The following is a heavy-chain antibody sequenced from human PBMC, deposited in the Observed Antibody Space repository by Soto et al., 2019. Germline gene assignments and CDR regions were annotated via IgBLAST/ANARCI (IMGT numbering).Heavy chain of an antibody. CDR2: ISGSGGST. CDR3: AKGGWLRSGGSWRYGMDV. D-gene: IGHD2-15*01. CDR1: GFTFSSYA. V-gene: IGHV3-23*01. Sequence: GGSLRLSCAASGFTFSSYAMSWVRQAPGKGQEWVSAISGSGGSTYYADSVKGRFTISRDNSKNTLYLQMNSLRAEDTAVYYCAKGGWLRSGGSWRYGMDVWGQGTTVTVSS. J-gene: IGHJ6*02.